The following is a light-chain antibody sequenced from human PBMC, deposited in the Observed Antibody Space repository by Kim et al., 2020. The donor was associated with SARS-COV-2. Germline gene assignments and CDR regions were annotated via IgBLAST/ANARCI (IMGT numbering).Light chain of an antibody. CDR2: GAC. V-gene: IGKV3-15*01. CDR1: LSVSIN. J-gene: IGKJ1*01. Sequence: SVSPGESRTRSCRASLSVSINLAWYQQRPGQAPRLLIDGACTRATGITARVSGSGSGTEFTLTSSRLQSYDFAVYYCQHYNNWWTFGQGTKVDIK. CDR3: QHYNNWWT.